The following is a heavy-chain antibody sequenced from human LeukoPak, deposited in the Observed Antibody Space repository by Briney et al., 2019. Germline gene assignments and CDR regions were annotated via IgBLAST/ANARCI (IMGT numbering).Heavy chain of an antibody. CDR1: GISFSNFG. CDR2: IRYDGSNK. V-gene: IGHV3-30*02. D-gene: IGHD5-12*01. CDR3: AKGGGYEAQYYYYYLDV. Sequence: GGSLRLSCEASGISFSNFGIHWVRQAPGKGLESVAFIRYDGSNKYYADSVKGRFTVSRDNSKNTLYLQMKSLRAEDTAVYYCAKGGGYEAQYYYYYLDVWGKGTTVTISS. J-gene: IGHJ6*03.